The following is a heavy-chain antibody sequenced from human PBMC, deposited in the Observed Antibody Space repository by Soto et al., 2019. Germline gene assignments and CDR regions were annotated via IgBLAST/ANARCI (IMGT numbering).Heavy chain of an antibody. V-gene: IGHV1-18*01. Sequence: QVQLVQSGAEVKKPGASVKVSCKASGYTFTSYGISWVRQAPGQGLEWMGWISAYNGNTNYAQKLQGRVTMTTDTSTSTAYMELRSLSSDDTAVYFCARKGYYEFWSGAGWFDPWGQGTLVTVSS. CDR2: ISAYNGNT. D-gene: IGHD3-3*01. CDR3: ARKGYYEFWSGAGWFDP. J-gene: IGHJ5*02. CDR1: GYTFTSYG.